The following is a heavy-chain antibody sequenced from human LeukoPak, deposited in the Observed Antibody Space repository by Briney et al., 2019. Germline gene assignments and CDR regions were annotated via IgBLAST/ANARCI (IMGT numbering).Heavy chain of an antibody. CDR3: AGSRRESSSGRPGWFDP. V-gene: IGHV3-7*01. D-gene: IGHD3-22*01. CDR2: IKQDGSEK. J-gene: IGHJ5*02. Sequence: GGSLRLSCAASGFTFSSYWMSWVRQAPGKGLEWVANIKQDGSEKYYVDSVKGRFTISRDNAKNSLYLQMNSLRAEDTAVYYCAGSRRESSSGRPGWFDPWGQGTLVTVSS. CDR1: GFTFSSYW.